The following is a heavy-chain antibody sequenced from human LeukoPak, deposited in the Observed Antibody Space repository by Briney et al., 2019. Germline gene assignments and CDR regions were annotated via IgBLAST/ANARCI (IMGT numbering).Heavy chain of an antibody. CDR3: AKVRSDPGLAHPAEYFQH. D-gene: IGHD6-13*01. J-gene: IGHJ1*01. CDR2: ISGSGGST. CDR1: GFTFSSYD. V-gene: IGHV3-23*01. Sequence: GGSLRLSCAASGFTFSSYDMTWVRQAPGKGLEWVSAISGSGGSTYYADSVKGRFTISRDNSKNTLYLQMNSLRAEDTAVYYCAKVRSDPGLAHPAEYFQHWGQGTLVTVSS.